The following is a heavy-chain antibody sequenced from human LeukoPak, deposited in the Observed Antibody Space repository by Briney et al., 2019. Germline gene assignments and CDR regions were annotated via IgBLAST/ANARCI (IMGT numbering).Heavy chain of an antibody. CDR3: VRDLDLGGHSSFVS. V-gene: IGHV3-74*01. J-gene: IGHJ4*02. Sequence: PGGSLRLSCAASGFTFSSYFWMHWVRQAPGKGLVWVSRIRSDGGSSTYADSVKGRFTISRDNAKNTLYLQMNTLRAEDTAVYYCVRDLDLGGHSSFVSWGQGTLVTVSS. CDR2: IRSDGGSS. CDR1: GFTFSSYFW. D-gene: IGHD4-23*01.